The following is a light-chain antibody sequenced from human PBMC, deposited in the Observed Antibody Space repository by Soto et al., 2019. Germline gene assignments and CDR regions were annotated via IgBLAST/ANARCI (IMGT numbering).Light chain of an antibody. Sequence: EIVLTQSPGTLSLSPGERATLSCRASQSISSSYLAWYQQKPGQAPRRLVYGASSRATGIPDRFSGSGSGTDFTLTISRLEPEDFAVYYCHQYGSSRFTFGPGTKVDIK. V-gene: IGKV3-20*01. CDR1: QSISSSY. CDR3: HQYGSSRFT. CDR2: GAS. J-gene: IGKJ3*01.